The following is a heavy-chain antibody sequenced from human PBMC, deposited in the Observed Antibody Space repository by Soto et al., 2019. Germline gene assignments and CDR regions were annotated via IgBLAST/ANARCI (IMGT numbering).Heavy chain of an antibody. V-gene: IGHV4-34*01. Sequence: PSETLSLTCAVYGGSFSGYYWSWIRQPPGKGLEWIGEINHSGSTNYNPSPKSRVTISVDTSKNQFSLKLSSVTAADTAVYYCARGPRYFAVLHVSVFRYFDYWGQGTLVTVSS. J-gene: IGHJ4*01. CDR2: INHSGST. D-gene: IGHD1-20*01. CDR3: ARGPRYFAVLHVSVFRYFDY. CDR1: GGSFSGYY.